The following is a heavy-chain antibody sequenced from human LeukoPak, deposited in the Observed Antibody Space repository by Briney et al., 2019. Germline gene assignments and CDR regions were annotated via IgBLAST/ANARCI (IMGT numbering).Heavy chain of an antibody. CDR2: LSGSGTYT. CDR3: AKDRVAVATIDAFDI. V-gene: IGHV3-23*01. Sequence: PGGSLRLSCAASGFTFSSYAMSWVRQVPGKGLEWVSFLSGSGTYTYYADSVKGRFTISRDNSKNTLYFQMNSLRAEDTAVYYCAKDRVAVATIDAFDIWGQGTTVTVSS. D-gene: IGHD5-12*01. J-gene: IGHJ3*02. CDR1: GFTFSSYA.